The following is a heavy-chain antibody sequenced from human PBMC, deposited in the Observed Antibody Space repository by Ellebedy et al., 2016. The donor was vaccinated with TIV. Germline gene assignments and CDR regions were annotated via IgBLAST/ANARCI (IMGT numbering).Heavy chain of an antibody. CDR2: IISGSGGST. D-gene: IGHD6-25*01. CDR1: GFSLSRHA. V-gene: IGHV3-23*01. J-gene: IGHJ3*01. Sequence: PGGSLRLSCAASGFSLSRHAMSWVRQAPGKGLEWLSGIISGSGGSTYYAESAKGRFTISRDNPKNTLYLQMDSLRVDDTAVYYCARTPNINGYSSVSDAFDLWGQGTTVIASS. CDR3: ARTPNINGYSSVSDAFDL.